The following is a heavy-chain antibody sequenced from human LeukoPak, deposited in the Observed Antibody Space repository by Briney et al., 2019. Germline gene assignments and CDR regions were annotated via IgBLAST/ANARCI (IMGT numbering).Heavy chain of an antibody. CDR2: ISAYNGNT. J-gene: IGHJ4*02. V-gene: IGHV1-18*01. CDR1: GYTFTSYG. D-gene: IGHD1-26*01. CDR3: AKVVGATIVRGAPFDY. Sequence: ASVKVSCKASGYTFTSYGISWVRQAPGQGLEWMGWISAYNGNTNYAQKLQGRVTMTTDTSTSTAYMELRSLRSDDTAVYYCAKVVGATIVRGAPFDYWGQGTLVTVSS.